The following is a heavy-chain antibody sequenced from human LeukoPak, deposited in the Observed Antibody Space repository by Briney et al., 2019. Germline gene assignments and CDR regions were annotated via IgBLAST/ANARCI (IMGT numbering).Heavy chain of an antibody. Sequence: PGGSLRLSCAASGFTFSSYGMHWVRQAPGKGLEWVAFIRYDGSNKYYADSVKGRFTISRDNSKNTLYLQMNSLRAEDTAVYYCAKDLAYCGGDCYGEAFDYWGQGTLVTVSS. V-gene: IGHV3-30*02. J-gene: IGHJ4*02. CDR2: IRYDGSNK. CDR1: GFTFSSYG. D-gene: IGHD2-21*02. CDR3: AKDLAYCGGDCYGEAFDY.